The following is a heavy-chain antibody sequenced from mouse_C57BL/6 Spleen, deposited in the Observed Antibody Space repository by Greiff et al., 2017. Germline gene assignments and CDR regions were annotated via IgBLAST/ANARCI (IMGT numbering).Heavy chain of an antibody. J-gene: IGHJ1*03. CDR1: GYAFSSSW. V-gene: IGHV1-82*01. CDR2: IYPGDGDT. D-gene: IGHD1-1*01. CDR3: ARSPYYYGSSYGYWYFDG. Sequence: VQLQQSGPELVKPGASVKISCKASGYAFSSSWMNWVKQRPGKGLEWIGRIYPGDGDTNYNGKFKGKATLTADKSSSTAYMQLSSLTSEDSAVYFCARSPYYYGSSYGYWYFDGWGTGTTVTVSS.